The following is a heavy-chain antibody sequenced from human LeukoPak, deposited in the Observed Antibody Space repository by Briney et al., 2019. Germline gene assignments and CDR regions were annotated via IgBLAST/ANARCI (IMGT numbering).Heavy chain of an antibody. J-gene: IGHJ6*02. V-gene: IGHV3-48*02. D-gene: IGHD3-9*01. Sequence: GGSLRLSCAASGFTFSHYSMNWVRQAPGKGLEWVSNIRSSSSTINYADSVKGRFTISRDNAKNSLYLQMNSLRDEDTAVYYCARDYDILTGYAYYYYGMDVWGQGTTVTVSS. CDR2: IRSSSSTI. CDR3: ARDYDILTGYAYYYYGMDV. CDR1: GFTFSHYS.